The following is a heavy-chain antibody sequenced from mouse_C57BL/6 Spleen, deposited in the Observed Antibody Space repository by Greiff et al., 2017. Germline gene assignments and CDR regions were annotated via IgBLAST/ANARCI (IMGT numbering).Heavy chain of an antibody. V-gene: IGHV1-5*01. Sequence: EVQLQESGTVLARPGASVKMSCKTSGYTFTSYWMHWVKQRPGQGLEWIGAIYPGNSDTSYNQKFKGKAKLTAVTSASTAYMQLSSLTSEDSAVYFCAREDYYGSSAYYYAMDYWGQGTSVTVSS. D-gene: IGHD1-1*01. CDR3: AREDYYGSSAYYYAMDY. CDR1: GYTFTSYW. CDR2: IYPGNSDT. J-gene: IGHJ4*01.